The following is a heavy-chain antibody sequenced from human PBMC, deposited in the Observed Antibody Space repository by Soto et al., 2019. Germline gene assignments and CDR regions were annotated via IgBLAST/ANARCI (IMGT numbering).Heavy chain of an antibody. Sequence: QVHLVQSGAEVKKPGASVKVSCKGSGYGFTTYGITWVRQAPGQGLEWMAWISAHNGNTNYAQKLQGRVTVPRDTSTSTAYMELMSLRSDDTAVYYCARGRYGDYWGQGALVTVSS. V-gene: IGHV1-18*01. CDR1: GYGFTTYG. CDR3: ARGRYGDY. D-gene: IGHD1-1*01. J-gene: IGHJ4*02. CDR2: ISAHNGNT.